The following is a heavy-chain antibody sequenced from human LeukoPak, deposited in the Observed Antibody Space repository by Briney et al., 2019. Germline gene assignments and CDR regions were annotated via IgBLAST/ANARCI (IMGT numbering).Heavy chain of an antibody. CDR1: GGSISSGGYY. CDR3: ARAVNYYDSSGYSLTFDI. CDR2: IYYSGST. J-gene: IGHJ3*02. Sequence: SETLSLTCTVSGGSISSGGYYWSWIRQHPGKGLEWIGYIYYSGSTYYNPSLESRVTISVDTSKNQFSLKLSSVTAANTAVYYCARAVNYYDSSGYSLTFDIWGQGTMVTVSS. V-gene: IGHV4-31*03. D-gene: IGHD3-22*01.